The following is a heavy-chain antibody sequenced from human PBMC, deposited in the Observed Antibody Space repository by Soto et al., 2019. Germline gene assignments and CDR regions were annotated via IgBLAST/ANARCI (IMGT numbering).Heavy chain of an antibody. J-gene: IGHJ4*02. CDR3: ARDCAGYSSGWYQRGGFDY. CDR1: GFTFSSYG. CDR2: IWYDASNK. Sequence: QVQLVESGGGVVQPGRSLRLSCAASGFTFSSYGMHWVRQAPGKGLEWVAVIWYDASNKYYADSVKGRFTISRDNSXXXLXXQMNSLRAEDTAVYYCARDCAGYSSGWYQRGGFDYWGQGTLVTVSS. D-gene: IGHD6-19*01. V-gene: IGHV3-33*01.